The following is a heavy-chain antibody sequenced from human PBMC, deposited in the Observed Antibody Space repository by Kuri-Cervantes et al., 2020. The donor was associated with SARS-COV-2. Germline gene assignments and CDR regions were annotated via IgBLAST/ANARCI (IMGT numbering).Heavy chain of an antibody. Sequence: GGSLRLSCEASGFIFSSCWMAWVRQAPGKGLEWVANMKEDGRVKQYLDSVKGRFAISRDNAKNSLHLQMNNVRVEDTAVYYCARGYCPCPNCVDFAYWGQGALVTVSS. CDR3: ARGYCPCPNCVDFAY. CDR1: GFIFSSCW. CDR2: MKEDGRVK. V-gene: IGHV3-7*04. D-gene: IGHD2-15*01. J-gene: IGHJ4*02.